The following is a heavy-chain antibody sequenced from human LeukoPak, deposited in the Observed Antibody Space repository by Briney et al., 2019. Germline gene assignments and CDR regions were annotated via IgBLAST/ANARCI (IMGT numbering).Heavy chain of an antibody. V-gene: IGHV3-21*01. CDR1: GFTFSSYG. D-gene: IGHD2-21*02. J-gene: IGHJ4*02. Sequence: PGGSLRLSCAASGFTFSSYGMNWVRQAPGKGLEWVSSISSSSSYIYYADSVKGRFTISRDNAKNSLYLQMNSLRAEDTAVYYCATSKAYCGGDCYPFDYWGQGTLVTVSS. CDR3: ATSKAYCGGDCYPFDY. CDR2: ISSSSSYI.